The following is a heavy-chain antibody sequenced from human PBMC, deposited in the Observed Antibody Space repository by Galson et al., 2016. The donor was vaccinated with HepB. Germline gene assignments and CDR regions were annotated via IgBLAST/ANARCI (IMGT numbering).Heavy chain of an antibody. V-gene: IGHV3-30*04. J-gene: IGHJ2*01. Sequence: SLRLSCAASGFNFRSYAIHWVRQAPGKGLEWVAVVSFDGSNKDYADSVKGRLTISRDNSKNTLYLQMNGLRAEDTAVYYCARGEGRYSSSWYGWYFDVWGRGTLVTVSS. CDR2: VSFDGSNK. CDR1: GFNFRSYA. CDR3: ARGEGRYSSSWYGWYFDV. D-gene: IGHD6-13*01.